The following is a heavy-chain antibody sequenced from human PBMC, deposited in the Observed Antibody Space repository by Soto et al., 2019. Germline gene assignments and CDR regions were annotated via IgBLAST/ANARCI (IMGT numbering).Heavy chain of an antibody. Sequence: EVQLLESGGGLVQPGGSLRLSCAASGFRFSSKAMSWVRQAPGKGLEWVSIISGSGSSTYYTDSLKGRFTISRDNSKNMMYLEMKYLRAEDPAVYYCAKVSGCLFVNFGASGFDYWGQGYLVSVPS. V-gene: IGHV3-23*01. CDR2: ISGSGSST. CDR1: GFRFSSKA. D-gene: IGHD2-2*01. CDR3: AKVSGCLFVNFGASGFDY. J-gene: IGHJ4*02.